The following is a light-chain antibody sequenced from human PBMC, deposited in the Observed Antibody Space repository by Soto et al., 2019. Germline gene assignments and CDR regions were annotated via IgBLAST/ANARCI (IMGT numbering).Light chain of an antibody. CDR1: QSISGY. Sequence: DIQITQSPSSLSASVGDRATISCRASQSISGYLNWYQQKPRKTPKLRIYAVSSLPSGVTSRFSGSRSGTDYTLTITSLQPGDFATYACQESYSSPASFGQGTKLEIK. V-gene: IGKV1-39*01. CDR2: AVS. J-gene: IGKJ2*01. CDR3: QESYSSPAS.